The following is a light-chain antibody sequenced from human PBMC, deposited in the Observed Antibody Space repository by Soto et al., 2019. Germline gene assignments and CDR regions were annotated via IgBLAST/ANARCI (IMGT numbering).Light chain of an antibody. CDR1: SSYVGGYNY. J-gene: IGLJ1*01. Sequence: QSVLPQPASVSGSPGQSITISCTGTSSYVGGYNYVSWYQQYPGKAPKVMIYDVTNRPSGVSNRFSGSRSGNTASLTISGLQAEDEADYYCCSFTTSSTYVFGTGTKVTVL. CDR2: DVT. V-gene: IGLV2-14*01. CDR3: CSFTTSSTYV.